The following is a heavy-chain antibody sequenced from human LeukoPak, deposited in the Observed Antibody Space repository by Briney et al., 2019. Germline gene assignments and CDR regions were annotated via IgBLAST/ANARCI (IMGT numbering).Heavy chain of an antibody. CDR2: INGSGGST. V-gene: IGHV3-23*01. Sequence: GGSLRLSCAASGFTFSSYAMTWVRQAPGKGLEWVSDINGSGGSTYYADSVKGRFTISRDNSKNTLYLQMNSLRAEDTAVYYCARDGFRIAAAGGFDYWGQGTLVTVSS. CDR1: GFTFSSYA. CDR3: ARDGFRIAAAGGFDY. D-gene: IGHD6-13*01. J-gene: IGHJ4*02.